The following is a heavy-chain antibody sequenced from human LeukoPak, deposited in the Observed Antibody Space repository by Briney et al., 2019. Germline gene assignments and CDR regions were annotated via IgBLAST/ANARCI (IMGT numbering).Heavy chain of an antibody. CDR2: IIPILGIA. V-gene: IGHV1-69*04. Sequence: SVKVSCKASGGTFSSYAISWVRQAPGQGLEWMGRIIPILGIANYAQKFQGRVTMTEDTSTDTAYMELSSLRSEDTAVYYCATSLYGSGGLDYWGQGTLVTVSS. CDR1: GGTFSSYA. CDR3: ATSLYGSGGLDY. J-gene: IGHJ4*02. D-gene: IGHD3-10*01.